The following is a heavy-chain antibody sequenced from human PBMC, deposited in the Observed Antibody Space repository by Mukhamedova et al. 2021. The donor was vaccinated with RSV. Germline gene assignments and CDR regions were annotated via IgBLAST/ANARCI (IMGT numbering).Heavy chain of an antibody. V-gene: IGHV3-23*01. D-gene: IGHD2-2*02. CDR3: ANLWSLDIVVVPAAIRSGEFDY. Sequence: GGSTYYADSVKGRFTISRDNSKNTLYLQMNSLRAEDTAVYYCANLWSLDIVVVPAAIRSGEFDYWGQGTLVTVSS. J-gene: IGHJ4*02. CDR2: GGST.